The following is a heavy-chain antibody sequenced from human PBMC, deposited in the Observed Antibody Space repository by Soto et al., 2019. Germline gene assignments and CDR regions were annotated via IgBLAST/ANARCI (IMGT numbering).Heavy chain of an antibody. CDR3: ARDPNDILSGLSDAFDL. V-gene: IGHV3-7*01. CDR2: IKQDGSEK. D-gene: IGHD3-9*01. J-gene: IGHJ3*01. Sequence: EVQLVESGGGLVQPGGSLRLSCAASGFTFSSYWMRWVRQAPGKGLEWVANIKQDGSEKYYVDSVKGRFTISRDNAKNSLYLQMNSLRAEDTAVYYCARDPNDILSGLSDAFDLWGQGTMVTVSS. CDR1: GFTFSSYW.